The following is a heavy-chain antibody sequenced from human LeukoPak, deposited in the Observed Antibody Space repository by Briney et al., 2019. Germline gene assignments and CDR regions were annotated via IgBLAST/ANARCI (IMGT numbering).Heavy chain of an antibody. D-gene: IGHD3-22*01. V-gene: IGHV4-59*08. Sequence: PSETLSLTCTVSGGSMTTSYWTWVRQVPGKRPEWIGYIYNTGTTNYNPSLKSRVTLSVDTSKNQFSLKLTSVTAADSAVYYCARQPNMGDYFFDYWGQGTLVTVSS. CDR1: GGSMTTSY. CDR3: ARQPNMGDYFFDY. CDR2: IYNTGTT. J-gene: IGHJ4*02.